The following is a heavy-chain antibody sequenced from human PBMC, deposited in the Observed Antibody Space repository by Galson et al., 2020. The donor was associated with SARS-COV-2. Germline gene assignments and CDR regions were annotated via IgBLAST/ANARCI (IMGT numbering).Heavy chain of an antibody. J-gene: IGHJ3*02. D-gene: IGHD3-9*01. CDR3: AKESGYNDILTGNDAFDI. CDR1: GFTFRTYA. CDR2: ISRTGGNT. V-gene: IGHV3-23*01. Sequence: GESLKISCAASGFTFRTYAMSWVRQAPGKGLEWVSAISRTGGNTYNADSVRGRFTISRDNSKNTLYLHINSLRAEDTAVYYCAKESGYNDILTGNDAFDIWGQGTMVTVSS.